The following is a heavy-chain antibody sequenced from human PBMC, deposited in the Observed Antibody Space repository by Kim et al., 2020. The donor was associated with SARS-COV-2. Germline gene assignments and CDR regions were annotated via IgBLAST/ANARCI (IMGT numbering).Heavy chain of an antibody. CDR2: IYSGGST. CDR1: GFTVSSNY. V-gene: IGHV3-53*01. CDR3: ARGARVTAIPCYFGY. Sequence: GGSLRLSCAASGFTVSSNYMSWVRQAPGKGLEWVSVIYSGGSTYYADSVKGRFTISRDNSKNTLFLQMNSLRAEDTAVYYCARGARVTAIPCYFGYWGQGDLVTVSS. D-gene: IGHD2-21*02. J-gene: IGHJ4*02.